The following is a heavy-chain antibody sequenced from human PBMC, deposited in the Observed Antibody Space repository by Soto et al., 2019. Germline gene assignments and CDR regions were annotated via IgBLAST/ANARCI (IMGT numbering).Heavy chain of an antibody. Sequence: SETLSLTCTVSGGSISSYYWSWIRQPPGKGLEWIGYIYYSGSTNYNPSLKSRVTISVDTSKNQFSLKLGSVTAADTAVYYCARGDPDYGDYPSYYYYYMDVWGKGTTVTVSS. CDR2: IYYSGST. CDR3: ARGDPDYGDYPSYYYYYMDV. V-gene: IGHV4-59*01. CDR1: GGSISSYY. D-gene: IGHD4-17*01. J-gene: IGHJ6*03.